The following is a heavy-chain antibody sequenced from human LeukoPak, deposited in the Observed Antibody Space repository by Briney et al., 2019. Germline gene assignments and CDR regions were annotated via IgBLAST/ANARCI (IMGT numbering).Heavy chain of an antibody. J-gene: IGHJ4*02. CDR3: ARVASPSIAAAGSAYFDY. CDR2: IYYSGSI. Sequence: PSETLSLTCTVSGGSISSGTYYWSWIRQHPGKGLEWVGYIYYSGSIYYNPSLKSRVTISVDTSKNQFSLKLSSVTAADTAVYYCARVASPSIAAAGSAYFDYWGQGTLVTVSS. D-gene: IGHD6-13*01. CDR1: GGSISSGTYY. V-gene: IGHV4-31*03.